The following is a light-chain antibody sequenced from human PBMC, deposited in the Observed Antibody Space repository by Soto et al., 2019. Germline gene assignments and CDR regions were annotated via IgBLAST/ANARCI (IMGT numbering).Light chain of an antibody. CDR1: QSISGW. CDR2: ASS. CDR3: QQYDRYPYT. J-gene: IGKJ2*01. Sequence: DIQMTQSPSTLSASVGDRVTVTCRASQSISGWLAWYQQKPGKAPKLLIFASSDLETGVPSRFGGGGSGTEYTLTISSLQPDDFATYYCQQYDRYPYTFGQGTKLEI. V-gene: IGKV1-5*03.